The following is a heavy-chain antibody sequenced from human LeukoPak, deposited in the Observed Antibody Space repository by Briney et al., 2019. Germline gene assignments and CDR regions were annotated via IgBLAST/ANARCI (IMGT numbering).Heavy chain of an antibody. V-gene: IGHV1-2*06. CDR1: GYTFSNYY. CDR2: INPNTGGA. Sequence: ASVKVSCKTSGYTFSNYYIHWLRQAPGQGPEWMGRINPNTGGANYAQNFQGRVTMTRDTSTSTAYMDLSRLTSDDTAIYYCAITYSNNAFDVWGQGTVVTVSS. D-gene: IGHD2-15*01. CDR3: AITYSNNAFDV. J-gene: IGHJ3*01.